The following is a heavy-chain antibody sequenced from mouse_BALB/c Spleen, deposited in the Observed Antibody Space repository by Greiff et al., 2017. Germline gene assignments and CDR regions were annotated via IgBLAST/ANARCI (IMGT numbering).Heavy chain of an antibody. V-gene: IGHV1-39*01. CDR1: GYSFTDYI. CDR2: INPYYGST. CDR3: ARELGRGAMDY. Sequence: VQLQQTGPELVKPGASVKISCKASGYSFTDYIMLWVKQSHGKSLEWIGNINPYYGSTSYNLKFKGKATLTVDKSSSTAYMQLNSLTSEDSAVYYCARELGRGAMDYWGQGTSVTVSS. D-gene: IGHD4-1*01. J-gene: IGHJ4*01.